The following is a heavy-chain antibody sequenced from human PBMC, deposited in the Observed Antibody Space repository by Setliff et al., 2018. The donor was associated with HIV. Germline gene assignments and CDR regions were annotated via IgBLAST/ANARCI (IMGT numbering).Heavy chain of an antibody. J-gene: IGHJ4*02. D-gene: IGHD3-16*01. CDR3: ARGTLYYDYVWGTPFPFDY. Sequence: SETLSLTCTVFGDFISSSSYYWAWIRQPPGKGLEWIGYIYYSGSTRYNPSLKSRVTISLDTSQNQFSLKLSSVTAADTAVYYCARGTLYYDYVWGTPFPFDYWGQGTLVTVSS. CDR2: IYYSGST. CDR1: GDFISSSSYY. V-gene: IGHV4-61*05.